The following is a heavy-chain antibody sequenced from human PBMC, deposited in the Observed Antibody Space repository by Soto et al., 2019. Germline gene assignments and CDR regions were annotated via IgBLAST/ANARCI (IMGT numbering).Heavy chain of an antibody. V-gene: IGHV4-39*01. CDR2: FYYSGST. Sequence: SETLSLTCTVSGGSISNSDYYWGWIRQPPGKGLEWIGLFYYSGSTYYNPSLKSRVTISVDTSKNQFFLKLSSVTAADTAVYLCAKSDYYWCPVFGYWGLGTLVTVSS. CDR1: GGSISNSDYY. CDR3: AKSDYYWCPVFGY. D-gene: IGHD3-10*01. J-gene: IGHJ4*02.